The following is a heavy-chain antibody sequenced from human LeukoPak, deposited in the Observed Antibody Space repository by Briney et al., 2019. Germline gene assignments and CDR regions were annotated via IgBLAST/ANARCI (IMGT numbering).Heavy chain of an antibody. V-gene: IGHV3-23*01. CDR2: ISGSGGST. Sequence: PGGSLRLSCAASGFTFSSYAMSWVRQAPGKGLEWVSAISGSGGSTYYADSVKGRFTISRDNSKNTLYLQMNGLRAEDTAVYYCAKERAAGSMIVVTDFDYWGQGTLVTVSS. J-gene: IGHJ4*02. CDR3: AKERAAGSMIVVTDFDY. CDR1: GFTFSSYA. D-gene: IGHD3-22*01.